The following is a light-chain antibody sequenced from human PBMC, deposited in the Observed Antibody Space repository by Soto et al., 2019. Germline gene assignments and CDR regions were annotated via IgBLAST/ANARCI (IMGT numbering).Light chain of an antibody. Sequence: EIVLTQSPGTLSLSPGERATLTCRASQTVTSSYLAWYQQKPGQAPRLLMYGASSRATGIPDRFSGSGSGTDFTFTISRLEPEDFAVYYCHQYGSSPLTFGPGTKVDIK. J-gene: IGKJ3*01. CDR2: GAS. V-gene: IGKV3-20*01. CDR3: HQYGSSPLT. CDR1: QTVTSSY.